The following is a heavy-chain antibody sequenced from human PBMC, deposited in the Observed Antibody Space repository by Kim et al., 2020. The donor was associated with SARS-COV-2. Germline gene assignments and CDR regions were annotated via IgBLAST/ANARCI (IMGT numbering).Heavy chain of an antibody. D-gene: IGHD6-19*01. J-gene: IGHJ4*02. CDR2: IKKDGSEK. CDR3: ARDLAGSDY. Sequence: GGSLRLSCAASGFTFSNYWMSWVRQAPGKGLEWVANIKKDGSEKYYVDSVEGRFTISRDNAKNSLYLHMNSLRAEDTAVYYCARDLAGSDYWGQGTLVTVSS. CDR1: GFTFSNYW. V-gene: IGHV3-7*03.